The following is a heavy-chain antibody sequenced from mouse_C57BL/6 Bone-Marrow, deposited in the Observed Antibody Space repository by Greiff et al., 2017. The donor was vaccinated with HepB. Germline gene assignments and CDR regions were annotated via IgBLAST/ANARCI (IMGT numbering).Heavy chain of an antibody. V-gene: IGHV1-55*01. CDR3: ARRCYYAMDY. CDR2: IYPGRGST. J-gene: IGHJ4*01. CDR1: GYTFTSYW. Sequence: QVQLQQPGAELVKPGASVKMSCKASGYTFTSYWITWVKQRPGQGLEWIGDIYPGRGSTNYNEKFKSKATLTVDTSSSTAYMQLSGLTSEDSAVYYCARRCYYAMDYWSEGASVTVSS.